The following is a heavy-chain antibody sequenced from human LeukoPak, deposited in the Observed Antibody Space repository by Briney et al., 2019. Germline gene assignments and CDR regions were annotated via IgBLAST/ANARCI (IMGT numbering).Heavy chain of an antibody. CDR2: INHSGST. Sequence: SETLSLTCAVYGGSFSGYYWSWIRQPPGKGLEWIGEINHSGSTNYNPSLKSRVTISVDTSKNQFSLKLSSVTAADTAVYYCARAGYSYGYDGMDVWGQGTMVTVSS. CDR3: ARAGYSYGYDGMDV. V-gene: IGHV4-34*01. CDR1: GGSFSGYY. D-gene: IGHD5-18*01. J-gene: IGHJ6*02.